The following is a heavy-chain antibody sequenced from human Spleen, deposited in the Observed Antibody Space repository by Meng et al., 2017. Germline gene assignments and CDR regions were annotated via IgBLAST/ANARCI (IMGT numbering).Heavy chain of an antibody. D-gene: IGHD3-10*01. Sequence: QLTLQESGPGPGNPSETLSLTCTVSGGSISSSNYYWDWIRQPPGKGLEWIGAIYHSGSTSYNPSLQSRVTMFVDTSKNQFSLMLTSVTATDTAVYYCARRRGGSGRDCWGQGTLVTVSS. CDR2: IYHSGST. V-gene: IGHV4-39*01. J-gene: IGHJ4*02. CDR1: GGSISSSNYY. CDR3: ARRRGGSGRDC.